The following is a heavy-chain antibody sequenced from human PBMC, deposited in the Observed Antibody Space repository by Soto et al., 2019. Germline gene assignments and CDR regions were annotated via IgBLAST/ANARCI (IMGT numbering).Heavy chain of an antibody. J-gene: IGHJ4*02. Sequence: QLQLQESGPGLVKPSETLSLTCTVSGGSISSSSYYWGWIRQPPGKGLEWIGSMYYSGSTYYNPSLKSRATISLDTSKNRFSLKLSSVTAADTAVYYCARRPMMAAAGTHFDYWGQGTLVTVSS. CDR3: ARRPMMAAAGTHFDY. CDR1: GGSISSSSYY. D-gene: IGHD6-19*01. CDR2: MYYSGST. V-gene: IGHV4-39*01.